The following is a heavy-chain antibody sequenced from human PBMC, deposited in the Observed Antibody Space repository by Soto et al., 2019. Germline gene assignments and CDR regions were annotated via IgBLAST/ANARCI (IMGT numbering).Heavy chain of an antibody. CDR2: VTADGGT. Sequence: EVEVLESWGGLVQPGGSLRLSCEGSGFTVSSHAMTWIRQAPGKGPEWVSTVTADGGTYYADSVKGRFAMSRDTSENTLYLQMNSLGAEDTAAYYCAPHVSCSGGSCQYDAFAIRGQGTMVTVSS. J-gene: IGHJ3*02. CDR3: APHVSCSGGSCQYDAFAI. D-gene: IGHD2-15*01. V-gene: IGHV3-23*01. CDR1: GFTVSSHA.